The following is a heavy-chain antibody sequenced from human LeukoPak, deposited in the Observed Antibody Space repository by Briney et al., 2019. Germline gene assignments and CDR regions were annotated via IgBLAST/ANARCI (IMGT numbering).Heavy chain of an antibody. V-gene: IGHV3-7*03. J-gene: IGHJ3*02. CDR2: IKQDGSEK. D-gene: IGHD4-17*01. CDR1: GSINSSNW. CDR3: AKDPNGDYIGTFDI. Sequence: ETLSLTCAVSGGSINSSNWWSWVRQAPGKGLEWVANIKQDGSEKYYVDSVKGRFTISRDNSKNTLYLQMNSLRAEDTAVYYCAKDPNGDYIGTFDIWGQGTMVTVSS.